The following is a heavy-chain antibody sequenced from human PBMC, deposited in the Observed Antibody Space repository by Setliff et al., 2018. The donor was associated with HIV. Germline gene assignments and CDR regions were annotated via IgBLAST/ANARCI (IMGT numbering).Heavy chain of an antibody. Sequence: GGSLRLSCAASGFTFNSFGMHWVRQAPGKGLEWVAVISKDGSYQNYVDSVKGRFTISRDTAKNSLYLQMNSLSVEDTAVYYCARESDCSSARCQAALEWLEWNYYYGMDVWGQGTTVTVSS. V-gene: IGHV3-30*03. D-gene: IGHD3-3*01. CDR3: ARESDCSSARCQAALEWLEWNYYYGMDV. CDR1: GFTFNSFG. J-gene: IGHJ6*02. CDR2: ISKDGSYQ.